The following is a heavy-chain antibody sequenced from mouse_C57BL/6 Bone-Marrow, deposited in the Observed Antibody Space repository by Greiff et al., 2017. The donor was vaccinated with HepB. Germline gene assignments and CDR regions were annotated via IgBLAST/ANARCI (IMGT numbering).Heavy chain of an antibody. D-gene: IGHD1-1*01. Sequence: QVQLQQSGAELVRPGTSVKVSCKASGYAFTNYLIEWVKQRPGQGLEWIGVINPGSGGTNYNEKFKGKATLTADKSSSTAYMQLSSLTSEDSAVYFCARSALYYYGSSYGFAYWGQGTLVTVSA. V-gene: IGHV1-54*01. J-gene: IGHJ3*01. CDR2: INPGSGGT. CDR3: ARSALYYYGSSYGFAY. CDR1: GYAFTNYL.